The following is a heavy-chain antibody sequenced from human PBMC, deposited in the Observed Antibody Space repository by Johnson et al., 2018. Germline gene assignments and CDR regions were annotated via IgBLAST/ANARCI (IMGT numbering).Heavy chain of an antibody. V-gene: IGHV3-23*04. CDR1: GFTFSSYA. J-gene: IGHJ1*01. Sequence: VQLVESGGGLVQPGGSLRLSCAASGFTFSSYAMSWVRQAPGKGLEWVSVISGRGGSTYYADSVKGRFIISRDNSKKTLYRQMNSLGAEATAVYYCGQLSGMAAAAHNEYFQHGGQGTLVTVSS. D-gene: IGHD6-13*01. CDR2: ISGRGGST. CDR3: GQLSGMAAAAHNEYFQH.